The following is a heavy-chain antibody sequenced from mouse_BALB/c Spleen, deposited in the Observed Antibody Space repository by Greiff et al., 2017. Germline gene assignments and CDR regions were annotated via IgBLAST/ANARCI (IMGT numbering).Heavy chain of an antibody. V-gene: IGHV5-12-1*01. CDR3: AREGIYYGYGGGFAY. Sequence: EVQGVESGGGLVKPGGSLKLSCAASGFAFSSYDMSWVRQTPEKRLEWVAYISSGGGSTYYPDTVKGRFTISRDNAKNTLYLQMSSLKSEDTAMYYCAREGIYYGYGGGFAYWGQGTLVTVSA. J-gene: IGHJ3*01. CDR1: GFAFSSYD. D-gene: IGHD2-2*01. CDR2: ISSGGGST.